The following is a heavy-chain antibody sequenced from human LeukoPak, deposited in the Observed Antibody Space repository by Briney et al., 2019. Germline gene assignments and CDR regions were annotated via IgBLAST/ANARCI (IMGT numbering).Heavy chain of an antibody. CDR1: GYTFISYG. CDR3: ARVLGYCSSTSCHEIYNWFDP. D-gene: IGHD2-2*01. CDR2: ISAYNGNT. J-gene: IGHJ5*02. Sequence: ASVKVSCKASGYTFISYGISWVRQAPGQGLEWMGWISAYNGNTNYAQKLQGRVTMTTDTSTSTAYMELRSLRSDDTAVYYCARVLGYCSSTSCHEIYNWFDPWGQGTLVTVSS. V-gene: IGHV1-18*01.